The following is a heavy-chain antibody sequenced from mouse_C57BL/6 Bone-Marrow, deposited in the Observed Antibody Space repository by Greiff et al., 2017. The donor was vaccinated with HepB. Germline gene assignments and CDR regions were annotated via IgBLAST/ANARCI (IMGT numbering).Heavy chain of an antibody. D-gene: IGHD1-1*01. CDR1: GFTFSNYW. CDR2: IRLKSDNYAT. V-gene: IGHV6-3*01. CDR3: TGATPRYFDV. Sequence: EVKLVESGGGLVQPGGSMKLSCVASGFTFSNYWMNWVRQPPEKGLEWVAQIRLKSDNYATQYAESVKGRFTISRDDSKSSVYLQMNNLRAEDTGIYYCTGATPRYFDVWGTGTTVTVSS. J-gene: IGHJ1*03.